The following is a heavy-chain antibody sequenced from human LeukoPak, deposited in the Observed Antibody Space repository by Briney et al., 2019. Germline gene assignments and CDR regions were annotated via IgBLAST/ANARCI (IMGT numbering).Heavy chain of an antibody. CDR2: INPNSGGT. V-gene: IGHV1-2*02. J-gene: IGHJ4*02. CDR1: GYTFTGYY. CDR3: ARGAGLAAAGTYY. D-gene: IGHD6-13*01. Sequence: ASVKVSCKASGYTFTGYYVNWVRQAPGQGLEWMGWINPNSGGTNYAQKFQGRVTITRDTSISTAYMDLSRLRSDDTAVYYCARGAGLAAAGTYYWGQGTLVTVSS.